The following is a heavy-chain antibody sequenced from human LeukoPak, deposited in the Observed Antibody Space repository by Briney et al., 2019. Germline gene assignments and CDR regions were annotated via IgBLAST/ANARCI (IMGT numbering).Heavy chain of an antibody. V-gene: IGHV3-48*01. CDR1: GFTFSTHS. Sequence: GGSLRLSCAASGFTFSTHSMNWVRQAPGKGLEWVSYISSNSRTIYYADSVKGRFTISRDNAKNSLYLQMNSLRAEDTAVYYCARDLGIVVAGINLGYWGQGTLVTVSS. CDR2: ISSNSRTI. D-gene: IGHD6-19*01. CDR3: ARDLGIVVAGINLGY. J-gene: IGHJ4*02.